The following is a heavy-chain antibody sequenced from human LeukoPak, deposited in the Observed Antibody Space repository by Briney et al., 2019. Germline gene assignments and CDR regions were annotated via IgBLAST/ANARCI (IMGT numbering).Heavy chain of an antibody. CDR2: ISAYNGNT. CDR1: GYTFTSYG. J-gene: IGHJ6*02. CDR3: ARVIRDCSRTSCYIWGLWVYYYYYGMDV. Sequence: ASVKVSCKASGYTFTSYGISWVRQAPGQGLEWMGWISAYNGNTNYAQKLQGRVTMTTDTSTSTAYMELRSLRSDDTAVYYCARVIRDCSRTSCYIWGLWVYYYYYGMDVWGQGTTVTVSS. V-gene: IGHV1-18*01. D-gene: IGHD2-2*02.